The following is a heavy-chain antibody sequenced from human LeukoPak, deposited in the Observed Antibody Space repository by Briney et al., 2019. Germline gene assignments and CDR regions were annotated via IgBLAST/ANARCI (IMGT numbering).Heavy chain of an antibody. V-gene: IGHV3-21*01. CDR3: ARVWSDCYVTNCYISEY. CDR2: ISSSSTYI. CDR1: GFSFSSYN. Sequence: GGSLRLSCAASGFSFSSYNMNWVRQAPGERPEWVSSISSSSTYIYYADSVKGRFTISRDDAKSSLFLQMNSLRAEDTAVYYCARVWSDCYVTNCYISEYWGQGTLVTVSS. J-gene: IGHJ4*02. D-gene: IGHD3-3*01.